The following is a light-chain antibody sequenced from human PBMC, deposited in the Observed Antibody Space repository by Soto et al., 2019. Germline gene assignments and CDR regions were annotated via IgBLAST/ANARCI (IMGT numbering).Light chain of an antibody. V-gene: IGLV3-21*02. CDR3: QLWDSSSHNVV. CDR2: DDR. CDR1: NIGSKI. Sequence: SDARTQPPSLSVAPGQPARITCGGNNIGSKIVHWYQQKPGQAPVVVVYDDRDRPSVIPERFSGSNSVNTATLTISSVEAGDEADYYCQLWDSSSHNVVFGGGTQLTVL. J-gene: IGLJ2*01.